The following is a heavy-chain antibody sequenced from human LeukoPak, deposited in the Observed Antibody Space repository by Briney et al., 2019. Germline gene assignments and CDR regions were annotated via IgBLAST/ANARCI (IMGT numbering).Heavy chain of an antibody. CDR1: GGSISSSSYY. CDR2: IYYSGTT. D-gene: IGHD5-12*01. Sequence: SETLSLTCTVSGGSISSSSYYWGWIRQPPGKGLEWIGSIYYSGTTHYNPSLKSRVTISLDTSKNQFSLKLNSVTAADTAVYYCAKDDVATIDYWGQGTLVTVSS. CDR3: AKDDVATIDY. V-gene: IGHV4-39*07. J-gene: IGHJ4*02.